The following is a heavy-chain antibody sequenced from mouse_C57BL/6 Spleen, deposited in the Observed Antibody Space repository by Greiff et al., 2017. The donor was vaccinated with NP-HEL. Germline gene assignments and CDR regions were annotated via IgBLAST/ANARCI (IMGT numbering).Heavy chain of an antibody. CDR1: GFTFSDYG. J-gene: IGHJ4*01. Sequence: EVQLVESGGGLVKPGGSLKLSCAASGFTFSDYGMHWVRQAPEKGLEWVAYISSGSSTIYYADTVKGRFTSSRDNAKNPLFLQMTSLRSEDTAMYYCARGDYDYAMDFWGQGTSVTVSS. V-gene: IGHV5-17*01. D-gene: IGHD1-1*01. CDR3: ARGDYDYAMDF. CDR2: ISSGSSTI.